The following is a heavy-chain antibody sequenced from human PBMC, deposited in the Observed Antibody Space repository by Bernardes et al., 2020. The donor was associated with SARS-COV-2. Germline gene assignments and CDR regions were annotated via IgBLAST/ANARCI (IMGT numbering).Heavy chain of an antibody. J-gene: IGHJ6*02. CDR2: ISYDGSNK. D-gene: IGHD4-17*01. CDR3: ASGYGGNYYYGMDV. CDR1: GFTLSTYA. Sequence: GGSLRLSCAASGFTLSTYAMHWVRQAPGKGLEWVALISYDGSNKYHADSVKGRFTISRDNSKTTLYLQMNSLRAEDTAVYYCASGYGGNYYYGMDVWGQGTTVTVSS. V-gene: IGHV3-30-3*01.